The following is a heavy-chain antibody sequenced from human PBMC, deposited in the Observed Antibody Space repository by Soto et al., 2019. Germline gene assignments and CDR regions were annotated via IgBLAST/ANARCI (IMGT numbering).Heavy chain of an antibody. CDR3: SRGNDAYKGGRT. D-gene: IGHD1-1*01. Sequence: QVQLQQWGAGLLKPSETQSLTCAVYDGSLSDDYYTWTRQSPGKGLEWIGEIHPSGSTYYNPFLKTRVTLSQDTSKKQFSLNLISVTAADTGEYYCSRGNDAYKGGRTWGQGTLVTVSS. V-gene: IGHV4-34*02. CDR1: DGSLSDDY. CDR2: IHPSGST. J-gene: IGHJ5*02.